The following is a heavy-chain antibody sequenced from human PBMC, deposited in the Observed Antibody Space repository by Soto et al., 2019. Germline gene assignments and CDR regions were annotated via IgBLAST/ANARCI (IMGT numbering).Heavy chain of an antibody. D-gene: IGHD6-6*01. V-gene: IGHV3-11*06. CDR1: GFTFSDYY. Sequence: GGSLRLSCAASGFTFSDYYMSWIRQAPGKGLEWVSYISSSSSYTNYADSVKGRFTISRDNAKNSLYLQMNSLRAEDTAVYYCARAYSSSHPFDYWGQGTLVTVSS. CDR2: ISSSSSYT. CDR3: ARAYSSSHPFDY. J-gene: IGHJ4*02.